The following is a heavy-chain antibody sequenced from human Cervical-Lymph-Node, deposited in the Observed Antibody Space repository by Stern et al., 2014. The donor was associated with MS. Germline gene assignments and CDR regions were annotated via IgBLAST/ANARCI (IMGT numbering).Heavy chain of an antibody. CDR2: IYYSGST. J-gene: IGHJ4*02. CDR3: ATTKDGYNWMFDY. CDR1: GGSISSSSYY. V-gene: IGHV4-39*01. D-gene: IGHD5-24*01. Sequence: QVQLQESGPGLVKPSETLSLTCTVSGGSISSSSYYWGWIRQPPGKGLEWIGIIYYSGSTYYNPSLKSRVTISVDTSKTQFPRKRSFVTAADTAVYYCATTKDGYNWMFDYWGQGTLVTVSS.